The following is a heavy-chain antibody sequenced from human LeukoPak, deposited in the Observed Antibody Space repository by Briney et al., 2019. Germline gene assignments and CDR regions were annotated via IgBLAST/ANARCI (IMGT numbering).Heavy chain of an antibody. CDR2: IKQDGSEK. V-gene: IGHV3-7*01. CDR3: ARGLAPLNWIQLWLPMAFDY. J-gene: IGHJ4*02. Sequence: PGGSLRLSCAASGFTFSSYWMSGVRQAPGKGLEWEAKIKQDGSEKFYVDSVKGRFTISRDNAKNSLYLQMNSLRAEDTAVYYCARGLAPLNWIQLWLPMAFDYWGQGTLVTVSS. D-gene: IGHD5-18*01. CDR1: GFTFSSYW.